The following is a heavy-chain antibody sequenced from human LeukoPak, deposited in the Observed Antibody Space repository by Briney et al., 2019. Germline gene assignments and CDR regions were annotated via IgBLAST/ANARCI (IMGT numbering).Heavy chain of an antibody. CDR2: ICYSGST. Sequence: SETLSLTCTVSGGSINSSSYYWGWIRQPPGKGLEWIGSICYSGSTYYNPSLKSRVTISVDTSKNQFSLQLNSVTPDDTAVYYCARQFNSVFDYWGQGTLVTVSS. CDR1: GGSINSSSYY. J-gene: IGHJ4*02. CDR3: ARQFNSVFDY. D-gene: IGHD5-18*01. V-gene: IGHV4-39*01.